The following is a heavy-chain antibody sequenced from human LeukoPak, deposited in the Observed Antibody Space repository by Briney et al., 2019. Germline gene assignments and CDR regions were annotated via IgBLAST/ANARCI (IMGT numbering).Heavy chain of an antibody. D-gene: IGHD4-17*01. CDR1: GYTFTSYY. Sequence: ASVKVSCKASGYTFTSYYMHWVRQAPGQGLEWMGIINPSGGSTSYAQKFQGRVTMTRDTSTSTVYMALSSLRSEDTAVYYCARDRMGYGDYGDFDYWGQGTLVTVSS. V-gene: IGHV1-46*01. CDR2: INPSGGST. J-gene: IGHJ4*02. CDR3: ARDRMGYGDYGDFDY.